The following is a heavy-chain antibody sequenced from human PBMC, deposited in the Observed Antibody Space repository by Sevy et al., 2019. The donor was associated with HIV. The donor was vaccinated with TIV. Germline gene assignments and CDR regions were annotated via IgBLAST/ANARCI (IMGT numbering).Heavy chain of an antibody. CDR2: INSDGSST. CDR3: ARDADYDFWSGLPKDYFDY. CDR1: GFTFSSYW. Sequence: GGSLRLSCAASGFTFSSYWMHWVRQAPGKGLVWVSRINSDGSSTSYADSVKGRFTISRDNAKNTLYLQMNSLRAEDTAVYYCARDADYDFWSGLPKDYFDYLGQGTLVTVSS. D-gene: IGHD3-3*01. V-gene: IGHV3-74*01. J-gene: IGHJ4*02.